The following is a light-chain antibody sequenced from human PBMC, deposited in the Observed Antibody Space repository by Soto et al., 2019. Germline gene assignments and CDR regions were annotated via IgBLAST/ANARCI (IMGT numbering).Light chain of an antibody. CDR3: QQYNNWPPIT. J-gene: IGKJ5*01. CDR2: GAS. CDR1: QGSGDT. V-gene: IGKV3-15*01. Sequence: EVVMRQSPATLSVSPGEVATLSCRAIQGSGDTLAWYDHKPGQTPRLLLYGASPRATGIPARFSGSGSGTAFTLTISSLQSEDFAVYYCQQYNNWPPITFGQRTRLEI.